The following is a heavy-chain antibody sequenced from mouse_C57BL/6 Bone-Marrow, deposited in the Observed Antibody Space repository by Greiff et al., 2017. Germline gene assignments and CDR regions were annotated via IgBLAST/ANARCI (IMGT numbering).Heavy chain of an antibody. CDR3: ARDAKGTTMDY. V-gene: IGHV7-1*01. J-gene: IGHJ4*01. Sequence: EVKVVESGGGLVQSGRSLRLSCATSGFTFSDFYMEWVRQAPGKGLEWIAASRNKANDYKTEYSASVKGRFIVSRDTSQSILYLQMNALRAEDTAMYYCARDAKGTTMDYWGHGISVTVSS. CDR2: SRNKANDYKT. CDR1: GFTFSDFY. D-gene: IGHD1-1*01.